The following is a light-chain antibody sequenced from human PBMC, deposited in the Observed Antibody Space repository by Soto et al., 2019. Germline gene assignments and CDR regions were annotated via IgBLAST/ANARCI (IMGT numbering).Light chain of an antibody. V-gene: IGKV3-20*01. J-gene: IGKJ1*01. CDR1: QSFTSNY. CDR2: GAS. CDR3: QQYGSSPRT. Sequence: EIVLTQSPGTLSLSPGERATLSCRASQSFTSNYLARYQQKPGQAPRLLICGASSRATGIPDRFSGSGSGTDFTLTISRLEAEDFAVYYCQQYGSSPRTFGQGTKVDIK.